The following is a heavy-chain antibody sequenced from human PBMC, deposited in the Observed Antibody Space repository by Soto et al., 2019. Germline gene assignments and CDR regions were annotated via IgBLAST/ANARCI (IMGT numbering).Heavy chain of an antibody. J-gene: IGHJ5*02. CDR3: ARDRYSSSKVWFDP. CDR1: GGSISSYY. CDR2: IYYSGST. D-gene: IGHD6-6*01. Sequence: PSETLSLTCTVSGGSISSYYWSWIRQPPGKGLQWIGDIYYSGSTNYNPTLKSRVTISVDTSKNQFSLKLSSVTAADTAVYYCARDRYSSSKVWFDPWGQGTLVTVSS. V-gene: IGHV4-59*01.